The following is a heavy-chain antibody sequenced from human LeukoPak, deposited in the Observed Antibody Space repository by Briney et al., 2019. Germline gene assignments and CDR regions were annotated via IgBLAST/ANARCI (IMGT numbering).Heavy chain of an antibody. CDR2: INPSGGST. J-gene: IGHJ4*02. V-gene: IGHV1-46*01. CDR3: ARKNPWGYFDY. Sequence: GASVEVSCKASGYTFTSYYMHWVRQAPGQGLEWMGIINPSGGSTSYAQKFQGRVTMTRDTSTSTVYMELSSLRSEDTAVYYCARKNPWGYFDYWGQGTLVTVSS. CDR1: GYTFTSYY. D-gene: IGHD7-27*01.